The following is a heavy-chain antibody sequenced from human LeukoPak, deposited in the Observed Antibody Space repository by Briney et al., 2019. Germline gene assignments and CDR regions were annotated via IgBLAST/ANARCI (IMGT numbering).Heavy chain of an antibody. CDR1: GFTFSSYA. CDR2: ISYDGSNK. Sequence: GGSLRLSCAASGFTFSSYAMHWVRQAPGKGLEWVAVISYDGSNKYYADSVKGRFTISRDNSKNTLYLQMNSLRAEDTAVYYCATFDYGPRLSYFDYWGQGTLVTVSS. D-gene: IGHD4-17*01. J-gene: IGHJ4*02. CDR3: ATFDYGPRLSYFDY. V-gene: IGHV3-30-3*01.